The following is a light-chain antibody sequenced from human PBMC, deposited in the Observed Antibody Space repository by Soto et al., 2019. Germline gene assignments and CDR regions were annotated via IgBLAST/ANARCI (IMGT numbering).Light chain of an antibody. CDR1: SSNLGAGYD. CDR3: QAYDYSLTASV. J-gene: IGLJ3*02. Sequence: QAVVTQPPSVSGAPGQRVTISCTGNSSNLGAGYDVHWYQQLPGAAPKLVIFGNRNRPSGIPERISGSKSGTSASLAITGLQAEDEADYYCQAYDYSLTASVFGGGTKLTVL. CDR2: GNR. V-gene: IGLV1-40*01.